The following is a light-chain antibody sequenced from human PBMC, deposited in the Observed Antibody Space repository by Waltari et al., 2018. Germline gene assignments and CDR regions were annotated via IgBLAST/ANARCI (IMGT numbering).Light chain of an antibody. J-gene: IGLJ2*01. CDR1: SSDVGGSNY. CDR3: SADTSSRTLV. V-gene: IGLV2-14*01. Sequence: QSALTQPASVSGSPGQSIPIPCSGTSSDVGGSNYVSWYQQPPGKAPKRMLYEVSNRPAGVSNRCTGSKSGNTASLTISGLQAEDEADYYCSADTSSRTLVCGGGTKLAVL. CDR2: EVS.